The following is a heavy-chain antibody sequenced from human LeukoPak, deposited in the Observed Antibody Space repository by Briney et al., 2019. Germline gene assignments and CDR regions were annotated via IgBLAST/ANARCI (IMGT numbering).Heavy chain of an antibody. D-gene: IGHD6-13*01. J-gene: IGHJ4*02. CDR1: GFTFSSYT. V-gene: IGHV3-21*01. CDR3: ATEGRSTIPGY. CDR2: ISSSSVSI. Sequence: GGSLRLSCAVSGFTFSSYTMIWIRQAPVKGLEWVSSISSSSVSIYSADSVKGRFTTSRDNAKNSLHLQMTSLRAEDTAVYYCATEGRSTIPGYWGQGTLVTVSS.